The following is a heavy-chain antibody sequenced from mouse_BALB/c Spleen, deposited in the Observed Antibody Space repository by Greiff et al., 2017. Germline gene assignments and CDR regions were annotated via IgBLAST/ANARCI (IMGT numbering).Heavy chain of an antibody. CDR2: IWGGGST. D-gene: IGHD1-1*01. Sequence: VKLMESGPGLVAPSQSLSITCTVSGFSLTDYGVSWIRQPPGKGLEWLGVIWGGGSTYYNSALKSRLSISKDNSKSQVFLKMNSLQTDDTAMYYCAKHYYGSSYEGWYFDVWGAGTTVTVSS. CDR1: GFSLTDYG. J-gene: IGHJ1*01. CDR3: AKHYYGSSYEGWYFDV. V-gene: IGHV2-6-5*01.